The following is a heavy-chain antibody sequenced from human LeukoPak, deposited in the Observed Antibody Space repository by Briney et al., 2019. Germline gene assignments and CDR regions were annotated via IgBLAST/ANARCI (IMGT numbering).Heavy chain of an antibody. Sequence: ASVKVSCKASGYTFTSYAMHWVRQAPGQRLEWMGWINAGNGNTKYSQKFQGRVTITRDTSASTAYMELSSLRSEDTAVYYCARVSGLGSSSWYGRGYNWFDPWGQGTLVTVSS. CDR3: ARVSGLGSSSWYGRGYNWFDP. CDR1: GYTFTSYA. D-gene: IGHD6-13*01. CDR2: INAGNGNT. J-gene: IGHJ5*02. V-gene: IGHV1-3*01.